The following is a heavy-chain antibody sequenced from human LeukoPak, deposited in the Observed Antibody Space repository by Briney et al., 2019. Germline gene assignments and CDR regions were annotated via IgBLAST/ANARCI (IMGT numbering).Heavy chain of an antibody. CDR2: IYTSGNT. CDR3: ARAGSYSPFHYYYYYMDV. D-gene: IGHD1-26*01. CDR1: GGSISSYY. V-gene: IGHV4-4*07. Sequence: PSETLSLTRTVSGGSISSYYWSWIRQPAGKGLEWIGRIYTSGNTNYNPSLKSRVTMSVDTSKNQFSLKLSSVTAADTAVYYCARAGSYSPFHYYYYYMDVWGKGTTVTVSS. J-gene: IGHJ6*03.